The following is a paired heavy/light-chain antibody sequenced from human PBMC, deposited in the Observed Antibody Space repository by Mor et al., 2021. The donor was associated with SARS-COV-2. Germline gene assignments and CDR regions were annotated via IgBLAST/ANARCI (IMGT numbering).Heavy chain of an antibody. CDR2: IDPSGSYI. CDR1: GYSFTSYW. Sequence: EVQLVQSGAEVKKPGESLRISCKGSGYSFTSYWISWVRQMPGKGLEWMGRIDPSGSYIDYSPSFQGHVTMSPDKSFSTVYLQWSSLKASDTAMYYCVRHQNNYGDFDYWGQGTLVTVSS. J-gene: IGHJ4*02. CDR3: VRHQNNYGDFDY. D-gene: IGHD4-17*01. V-gene: IGHV5-10-1*03.
Light chain of an antibody. CDR1: SGSVSTSYY. Sequence: QTVVTQEPSFSVSPGGTVTLTCGLSSGSVSTSYYPSWYQQTPGQAPRTLIYTTNTRSSGVPDRFSGSILGNKAALTITGAQADDESDYYCVLYMANGISVFGGGTQLTVL. CDR3: VLYMANGISV. V-gene: IGLV8-61*01. CDR2: TTN. J-gene: IGLJ7*01.